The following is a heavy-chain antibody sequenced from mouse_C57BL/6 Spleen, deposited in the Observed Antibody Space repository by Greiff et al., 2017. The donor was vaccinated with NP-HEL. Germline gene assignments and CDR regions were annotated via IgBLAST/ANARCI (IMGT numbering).Heavy chain of an antibody. CDR2: IRNKANGYTT. J-gene: IGHJ2*01. CDR1: GFTFTDYY. V-gene: IGHV7-3*01. D-gene: IGHD2-2*01. CDR3: ARYGYDRFDY. Sequence: EVHLVESGGGLVQPGGSLSLSCAASGFTFTDYYMSWVRQPPGKALEWLGFIRNKANGYTTEYSASVKGRFTISRDNSQSILYLQMNALRAEDSATYYCARYGYDRFDYWGQGTTLTVSS.